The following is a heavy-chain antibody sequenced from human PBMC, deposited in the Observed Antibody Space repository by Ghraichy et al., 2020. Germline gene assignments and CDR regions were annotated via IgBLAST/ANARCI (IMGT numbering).Heavy chain of an antibody. V-gene: IGHV3-21*01. J-gene: IGHJ3*02. CDR3: ARDLGTVLNRDAFDI. D-gene: IGHD2-8*02. CDR1: GFTFNTYS. CDR2: ITSSSTYI. Sequence: GSLRLSCAASGFTFNTYSMNWVRQAPGKGLEWVSSITSSSTYIYYADSVKGRFTISRDNAKDSLYLQIDSLRAEDTAVYYCARDLGTVLNRDAFDIWGQGTMVTVSS.